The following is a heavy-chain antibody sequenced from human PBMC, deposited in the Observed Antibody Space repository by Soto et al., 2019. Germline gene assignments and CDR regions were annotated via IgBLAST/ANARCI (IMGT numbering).Heavy chain of an antibody. V-gene: IGHV1-69*13. CDR2: IIPIFGTA. CDR1: GGTFSSYA. J-gene: IGHJ5*01. Sequence: SVKVSCKASGGTFSSYAISWVRQAPGQGLEWMGGIIPIFGTANYAQKFQGRVTITADESTSTAYMELSSLRSEDTAVYYCAREGHYDSSGQPGGWFDPWGQGTLVTVAS. D-gene: IGHD3-22*01. CDR3: AREGHYDSSGQPGGWFDP.